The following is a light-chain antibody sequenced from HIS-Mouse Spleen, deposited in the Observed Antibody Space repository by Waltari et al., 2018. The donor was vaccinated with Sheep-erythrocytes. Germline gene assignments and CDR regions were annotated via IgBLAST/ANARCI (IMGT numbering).Light chain of an antibody. V-gene: IGKV2-28*01. CDR3: MQALQTPWT. J-gene: IGKJ1*01. CDR2: LGS. Sequence: DIVMTQSPLSLPVTPGEPASISCRSSQSPLHRNGYNYLDWYLQKPGPSPQLLIDLGSNRASGVPDRFSGSGSGTDFTLKISRVEAEDVGVYYCMQALQTPWTFGQGTKVEIK. CDR1: QSPLHRNGYNY.